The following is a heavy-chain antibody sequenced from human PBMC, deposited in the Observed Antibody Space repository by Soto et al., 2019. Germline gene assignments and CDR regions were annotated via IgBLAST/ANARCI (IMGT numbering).Heavy chain of an antibody. CDR1: GYTFTSYG. Sequence: QVQLVQSGAEVKKPGASVKVSCKASGYTFTSYGISWVRQAPGQGLEWMGWISAYNGNTNYAPKLQGRVTMTTDTSTSPAYMELRSLRSDDTAVYYCARVGSESFGVVIPVYYMDVWGKGTTVTVSS. V-gene: IGHV1-18*01. CDR2: ISAYNGNT. D-gene: IGHD3-3*01. J-gene: IGHJ6*03. CDR3: ARVGSESFGVVIPVYYMDV.